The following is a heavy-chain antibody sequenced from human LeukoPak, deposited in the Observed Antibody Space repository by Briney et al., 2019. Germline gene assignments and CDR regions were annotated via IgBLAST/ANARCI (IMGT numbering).Heavy chain of an antibody. D-gene: IGHD3-16*01. Sequence: GGSLRLSCAASGFTVSNNYMSWVRQAPGKGLGLVSVIYSGDNTYYVESGKGRCTISRDNSKNTLFLQMNRLRAEDTAVYYCAGRRVLDASFDYWGQGTLVTVSS. J-gene: IGHJ4*02. CDR2: IYSGDNT. V-gene: IGHV3-66*02. CDR3: AGRRVLDASFDY. CDR1: GFTVSNNY.